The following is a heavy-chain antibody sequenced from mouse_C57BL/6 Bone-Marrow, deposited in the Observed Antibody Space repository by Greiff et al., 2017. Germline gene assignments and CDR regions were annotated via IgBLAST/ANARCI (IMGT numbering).Heavy chain of an antibody. CDR1: GFSLTSYG. CDR2: IWSGGST. Sequence: QVQLQQSGPGLVQPSQSLSITCTVSGFSLTSYGVHWVRQSPGKGLEWLGVIWSGGSTDYNAAFISRLSISKDNSKSQVFFKMNSLQADDTAIYYCARYYYGSSYDWYFDVWGTGTTVTVSS. CDR3: ARYYYGSSYDWYFDV. D-gene: IGHD1-1*01. V-gene: IGHV2-2*01. J-gene: IGHJ1*03.